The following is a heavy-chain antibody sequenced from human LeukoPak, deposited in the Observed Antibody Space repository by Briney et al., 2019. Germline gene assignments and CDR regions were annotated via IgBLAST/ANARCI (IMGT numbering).Heavy chain of an antibody. J-gene: IGHJ4*02. V-gene: IGHV1-46*01. CDR1: GYTFTGYY. CDR3: ARVPSFADYYFDY. CDR2: INPSGGST. Sequence: ASVKVSCKASGYTFTGYYMHWVRQAPGLGLEWMGIINPSGGSTSYAQKFQGRVTMTRDMSTSTVYMELSRLRSDDTAVYYCARVPSFADYYFDYWGQGTLVTVSS.